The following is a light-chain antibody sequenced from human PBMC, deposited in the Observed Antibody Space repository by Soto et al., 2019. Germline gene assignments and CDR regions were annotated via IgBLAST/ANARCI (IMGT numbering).Light chain of an antibody. Sequence: EIVMAQSPATLSVSPGERATLSCRASQSVGSNLAWYQQRPGQAPRLLIYGASTRVTGIPARFSGSGSGTDFTLAISSLQPEDSATYYCLQDINYPWTFGQGTKVDI. J-gene: IGKJ1*01. V-gene: IGKV3-15*01. CDR3: LQDINYPWT. CDR1: QSVGSN. CDR2: GAS.